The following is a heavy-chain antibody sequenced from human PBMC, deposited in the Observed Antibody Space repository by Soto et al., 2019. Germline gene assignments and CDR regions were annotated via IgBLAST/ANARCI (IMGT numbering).Heavy chain of an antibody. V-gene: IGHV4-39*01. CDR3: ASLLMMGATSDRSTYYYYGMDV. CDR1: GGSISSSSYY. CDR2: IYYSGST. Sequence: TSETLSLTCTVSGGSISSSSYYWGWIRQPPGKGLEWIGSIYYSGSTYYNPSLKSRVTISVDTSKNQFSLKLSSVTAADTAVYYCASLLMMGATSDRSTYYYYGMDVWGQGTTVT. J-gene: IGHJ6*02. D-gene: IGHD1-26*01.